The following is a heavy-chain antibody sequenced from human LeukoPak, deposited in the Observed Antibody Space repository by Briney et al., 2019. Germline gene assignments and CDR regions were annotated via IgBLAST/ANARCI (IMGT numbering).Heavy chain of an antibody. CDR3: AKDPDDSSLI. CDR1: GFTVSSTY. D-gene: IGHD3-16*01. CDR2: LYSGGST. V-gene: IGHV3-53*01. J-gene: IGHJ3*02. Sequence: GGSLRLSCAASGFTVSSTYMSWVRQAPGKGLEWVSVLYSGGSTYYADSVKGRFTISRDSSKNTLYLQMNSLRAEDTAVYYCAKDPDDSSLIWGQGTMVTVSS.